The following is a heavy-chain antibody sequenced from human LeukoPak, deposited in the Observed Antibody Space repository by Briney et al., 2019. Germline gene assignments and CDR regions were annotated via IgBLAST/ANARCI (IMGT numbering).Heavy chain of an antibody. Sequence: ASVKVSCKASGYTFTGYYMHWVRQAPGQGLEWMGWISAYNGNTNYAQKLQGRVTMTTDTSTSTAYMELRSLRSDDTAVYYCARDSNSGYVLFDYWGQGTLVTVSS. D-gene: IGHD5-12*01. CDR2: ISAYNGNT. J-gene: IGHJ4*02. V-gene: IGHV1-18*04. CDR3: ARDSNSGYVLFDY. CDR1: GYTFTGYY.